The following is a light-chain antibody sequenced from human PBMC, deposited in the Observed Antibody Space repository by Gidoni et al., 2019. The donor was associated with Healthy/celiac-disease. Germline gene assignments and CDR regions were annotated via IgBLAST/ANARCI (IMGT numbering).Light chain of an antibody. Sequence: QSVLTQPPSASGTPGQRVTISCSGSSSNIGSNYVYWYQQRPGTAPKLLIYRNNQRPPGVPDRFSGSKSGTSASLAISGLRSEDEADYYCAAWDDSLSVWVFGGGTKLTVL. CDR2: RNN. J-gene: IGLJ3*02. CDR1: SSNIGSNY. CDR3: AAWDDSLSVWV. V-gene: IGLV1-47*01.